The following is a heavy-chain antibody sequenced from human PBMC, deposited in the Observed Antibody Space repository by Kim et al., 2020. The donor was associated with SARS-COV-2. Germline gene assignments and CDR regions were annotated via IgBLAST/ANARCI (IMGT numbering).Heavy chain of an antibody. J-gene: IGHJ5*02. CDR3: ARGLRSPRGYSSGWYSWFDP. V-gene: IGHV4-34*01. D-gene: IGHD6-19*01. CDR1: GGSFSGYY. Sequence: SETLSLTCAVYGGSFSGYYWSWIRQPPGKGLEWIGEINHSGSTNYNPSLKSRVTISVDTSKNQFSLKLSSVTAADTAVYYCARGLRSPRGYSSGWYSWFDPWGQGTLVTVSS. CDR2: INHSGST.